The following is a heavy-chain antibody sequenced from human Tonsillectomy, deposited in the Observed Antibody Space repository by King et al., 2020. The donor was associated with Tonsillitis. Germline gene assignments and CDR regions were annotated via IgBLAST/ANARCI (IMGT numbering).Heavy chain of an antibody. J-gene: IGHJ4*02. CDR3: ARIYADYYTVFDY. CDR2: IVSNDEK. CDR1: GFSLSNARMG. D-gene: IGHD4-17*01. Sequence: TLKESGPVLVKPTETLTLTCTVSGFSLSNARMGVSWIRQSPGKALEWLAHIVSNDEKTYTAALKSRLTISKDTSKSQVVLIMTNMDPVDTATYYCARIYADYYTVFDYWGQGTLVTVSS. V-gene: IGHV2-26*01.